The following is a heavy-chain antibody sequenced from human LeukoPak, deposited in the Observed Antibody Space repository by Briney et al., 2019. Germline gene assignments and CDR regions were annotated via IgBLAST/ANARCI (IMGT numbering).Heavy chain of an antibody. V-gene: IGHV4-59*01. CDR2: IYYSGST. J-gene: IGHJ6*03. CDR1: GGSISSYY. CDR3: GRHSSYYYYMDV. Sequence: SETLSLTCSLSGGSISSYYWSWVRQPPGKGLEWIGYIYYSGSTNYNPSLKSRVTISVDTSRNQFSLKLSSVTAADTAVYYCGRHSSYYYYMDVWGKGTTVTVSS. D-gene: IGHD6-6*01.